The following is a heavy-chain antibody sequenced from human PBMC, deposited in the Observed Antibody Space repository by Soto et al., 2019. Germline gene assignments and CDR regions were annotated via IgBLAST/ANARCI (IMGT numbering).Heavy chain of an antibody. CDR2: INHSGST. D-gene: IGHD3-3*01. Sequence: SETLSLTCAVYGGSFSGHYWGWIRQYPGKGLEWIAEINHSGSTNYNPSLKSRVTISVDTSKNQFSLKLSSVTAADTAVYYCDSGYDFAFDIWGQGTMVTVSS. V-gene: IGHV4-34*01. J-gene: IGHJ3*02. CDR1: GGSFSGHY. CDR3: DSGYDFAFDI.